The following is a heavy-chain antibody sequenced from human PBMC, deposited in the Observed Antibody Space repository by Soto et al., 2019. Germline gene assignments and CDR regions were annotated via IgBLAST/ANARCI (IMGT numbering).Heavy chain of an antibody. CDR1: GGSISSGDYY. D-gene: IGHD3-3*01. CDR2: IYYSGST. CDR3: ARADYDFWSGSNWFDP. V-gene: IGHV4-30-4*01. Sequence: LSLTFTVSGGSISSGDYYWSWIRQPPGKGLEWIGYIYYSGSTYYNPSLKSRVTISVDTSKNQFSLKLSSVTAADTAVYYCARADYDFWSGSNWFDPWGQGTLVTVSS. J-gene: IGHJ5*02.